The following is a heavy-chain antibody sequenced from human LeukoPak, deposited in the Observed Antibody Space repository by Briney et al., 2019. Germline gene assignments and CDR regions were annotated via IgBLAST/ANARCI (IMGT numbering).Heavy chain of an antibody. CDR2: ISAYNGNT. CDR3: ARDTIDIVVVPAAIRYYYYGMDV. J-gene: IGHJ6*02. Sequence: GASVKVSCKASGYTFTSYGISWVRQAPGQGLEWVGWISAYNGNTNYAQKLQGRVTMTTDTSTSTAYMELRSLRSDDTAVYYCARDTIDIVVVPAAIRYYYYGMDVWGQGTTVTVSS. CDR1: GYTFTSYG. D-gene: IGHD2-2*01. V-gene: IGHV1-18*01.